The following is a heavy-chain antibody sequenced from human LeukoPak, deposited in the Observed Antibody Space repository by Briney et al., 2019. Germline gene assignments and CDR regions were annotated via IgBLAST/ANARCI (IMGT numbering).Heavy chain of an antibody. V-gene: IGHV1-2*04. CDR2: INPNSGGT. D-gene: IGHD4/OR15-4a*01. Sequence: ASVKVSCKASGYTFTGYYMHWVRQAPGQGLEWMGWINPNSGGTNYAQKFQGWVTMTRDTSISTAYMELSRLRSDDTAVYYCARDAHYLSPAFDIWGQGTMVTVSS. J-gene: IGHJ3*02. CDR3: ARDAHYLSPAFDI. CDR1: GYTFTGYY.